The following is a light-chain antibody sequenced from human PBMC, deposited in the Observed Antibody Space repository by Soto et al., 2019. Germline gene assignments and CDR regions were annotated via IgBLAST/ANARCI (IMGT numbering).Light chain of an antibody. V-gene: IGKV1-9*01. CDR2: AVS. J-gene: IGKJ2*01. CDR3: QQLKSYPHT. Sequence: DIQLTQSPSFLSASVGDRVTITCRASQGIGTFLAWYQQKPGKAPKLLIYAVSTLHSGVPSRFSGSESETELTLTISNLQPEDFATYYCQQLKSYPHTFGQGTKLEI. CDR1: QGIGTF.